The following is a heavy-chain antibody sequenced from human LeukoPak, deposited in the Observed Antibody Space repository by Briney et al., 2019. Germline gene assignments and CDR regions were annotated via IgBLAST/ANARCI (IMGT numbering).Heavy chain of an antibody. Sequence: PGGSLRFSCAASGFTFSSWVRQAPGKGLVWVSRINSDGKTVAYADSVRGRFTISRDNAKNTLYLQMNSLRVEDTAVYFCATNTAMLDYWGQGTLVTVSS. J-gene: IGHJ4*02. CDR1: GFTFSS. V-gene: IGHV3-74*01. D-gene: IGHD5-18*01. CDR2: INSDGKTV. CDR3: ATNTAMLDY.